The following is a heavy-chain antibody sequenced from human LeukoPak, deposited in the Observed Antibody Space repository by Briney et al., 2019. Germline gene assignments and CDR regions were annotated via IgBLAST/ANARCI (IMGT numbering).Heavy chain of an antibody. J-gene: IGHJ4*02. Sequence: PGGSLRLSCAASGFTFSDYYMDWVRQAPGKGLEWVGRIRDKAHSYTTEYAASVKGRFTVSRDDSKNSLYLQMNSLKTEDTAIYYCARDLGQQGFDYWGRGTLVTVSS. CDR1: GFTFSDYY. D-gene: IGHD6-13*01. V-gene: IGHV3-72*01. CDR3: ARDLGQQGFDY. CDR2: IRDKAHSYTT.